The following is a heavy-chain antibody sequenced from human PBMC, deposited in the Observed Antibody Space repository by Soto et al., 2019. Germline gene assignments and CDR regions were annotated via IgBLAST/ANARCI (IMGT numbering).Heavy chain of an antibody. CDR3: ARVFSSGSGWMYYFDF. CDR2: IFHTGGT. CDR1: SDSIAGENW. Sequence: QVQLQESGPGLVKPSETLSLTCTVSSDSIAGENWWSWVRQPPGMGLEWIGEIFHTGGTNYNPSPKSRGTMEVDKSKNQCSLKLISATAADTAVYYCARVFSSGSGWMYYFDFWGQGTLGSVSS. J-gene: IGHJ4*02. V-gene: IGHV4-4*02. D-gene: IGHD6-25*01.